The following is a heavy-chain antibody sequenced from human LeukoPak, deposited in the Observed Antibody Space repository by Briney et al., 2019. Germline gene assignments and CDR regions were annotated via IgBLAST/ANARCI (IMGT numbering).Heavy chain of an antibody. J-gene: IGHJ5*02. Sequence: SETLSLTCAVYGGSFSGYYWSWIRQPPGNGLEWIGEINHSGSTNYNPSLKSRVTISVDTSKNQFSLKLSSVTAADTAVYYCARGLPYYYDSSGYYYEPPSFWFDPWGQGTLVTVSS. CDR1: GGSFSGYY. V-gene: IGHV4-34*01. CDR2: INHSGST. D-gene: IGHD3-22*01. CDR3: ARGLPYYYDSSGYYYEPPSFWFDP.